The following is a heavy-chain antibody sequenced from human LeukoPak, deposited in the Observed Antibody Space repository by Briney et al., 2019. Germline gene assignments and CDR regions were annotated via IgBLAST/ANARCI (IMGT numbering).Heavy chain of an antibody. CDR1: GGSISSSSYY. CDR3: ARRATVTTGFA. D-gene: IGHD4-17*01. V-gene: IGHV4-39*01. CDR2: IYYSGST. J-gene: IGHJ5*02. Sequence: SETLSLTCTVSGGSISSSSYYWGWIRQPPGKGLEWIGSIYYSGSTYYNPSLKSRVTISVDTSKNQFSLKLSSVTAADTAVYYCARRATVTTGFAWGQGTLVTVSS.